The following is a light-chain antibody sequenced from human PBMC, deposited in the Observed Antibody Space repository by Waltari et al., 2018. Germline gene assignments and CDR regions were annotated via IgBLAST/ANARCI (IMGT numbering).Light chain of an antibody. CDR2: GAS. CDR1: QSVGRA. V-gene: IGKV3-20*01. J-gene: IGKJ1*01. CDR3: QHYVRLPVT. Sequence: EIVLTQSPGTLSLSPGERATLSCWASQSVGRALAWYQQKRGQAPRLLRYGASTRASGSPDRFSGSGSGTDFSLTINRLEPEELAVYYCQHYVRLPVTFGQWTKVEIK.